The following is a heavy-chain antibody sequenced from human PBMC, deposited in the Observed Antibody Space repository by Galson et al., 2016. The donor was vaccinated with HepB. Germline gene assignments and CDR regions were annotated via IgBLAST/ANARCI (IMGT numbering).Heavy chain of an antibody. V-gene: IGHV4-39*07. CDR1: GDSISNSPNYY. CDR3: AREPTWHNWFDP. Sequence: TLSLTCTVSGDSISNSPNYYWGWIRQTPGKGLQWIASIYYTGTTYYSPSLKSRVTISVATSKHQFSLRLYSVTAADTAVYHCAREPTWHNWFDPWGQGALVTVSS. J-gene: IGHJ5*02. CDR2: IYYTGTT. D-gene: IGHD2/OR15-2a*01.